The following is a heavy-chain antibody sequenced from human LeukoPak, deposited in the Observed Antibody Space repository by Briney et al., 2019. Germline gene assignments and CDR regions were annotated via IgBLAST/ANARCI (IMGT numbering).Heavy chain of an antibody. CDR2: IYYSGST. CDR1: GGSISSYY. V-gene: IGHV4-59*08. CDR3: ARQGLQSNFDY. Sequence: SETLSLTCTVSGGSISSYYWSWIRQPPGKGLEWIGYIYYSGSTNYNPSLKSRVTISVDTSKNQFSLKLSSVTAADTAVYYCARQGLQSNFDYWGQGTLVTVSS. J-gene: IGHJ4*02. D-gene: IGHD4-11*01.